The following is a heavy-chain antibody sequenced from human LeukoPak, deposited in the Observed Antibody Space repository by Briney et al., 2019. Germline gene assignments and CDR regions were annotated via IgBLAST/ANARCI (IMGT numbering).Heavy chain of an antibody. CDR2: IYYSGST. J-gene: IGHJ4*02. V-gene: IGHV4-59*01. D-gene: IGHD1-26*01. CDR3: ARSYSGSYRPFDY. CDR1: GGSISSYY. Sequence: SETLSLTCTVSGGSISSYYWSWIRQPPGKGLEWIGHIYYSGSTNYNPSLKSRVTISVDTSKNQFSLKLSSVTAADTAVYYCARSYSGSYRPFDYWGQGTLVTVSS.